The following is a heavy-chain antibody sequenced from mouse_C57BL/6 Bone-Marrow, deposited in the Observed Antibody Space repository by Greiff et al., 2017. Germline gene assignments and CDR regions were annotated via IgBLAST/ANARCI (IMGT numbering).Heavy chain of an antibody. Sequence: EVQLQESGGGLVQPKGSLKLSCAASGFTFNTYAMHWVRQAPGKGLEWVARIRSKSSNYATYYADSVKDRFTISRDDSQSMLYLQMNNLKTEDTAMDYCVRDEDGSSLFAYWGQGTLVTVSA. CDR3: VRDEDGSSLFAY. V-gene: IGHV10-3*01. J-gene: IGHJ3*01. D-gene: IGHD1-1*01. CDR1: GFTFNTYA. CDR2: IRSKSSNYAT.